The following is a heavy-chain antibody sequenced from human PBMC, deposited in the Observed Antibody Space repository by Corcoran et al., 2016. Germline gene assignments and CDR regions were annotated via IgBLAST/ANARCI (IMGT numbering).Heavy chain of an antibody. CDR1: GYTFTSYY. V-gene: IGHV1-46*01. CDR2: INPSGGST. CDR3: ARGRCSSTSCETLYYYYGMDV. Sequence: QMQLVQSGAEVKKPGASVKVSCKASGYTFTSYYMHWVRQAPGQGLEWMGIINPSGGSTSYAQKFQGRVTMTRDTSTSTVYMELSSLRSEDTAVYYCARGRCSSTSCETLYYYYGMDVWGQGTTVTVSS. J-gene: IGHJ6*02. D-gene: IGHD2-2*01.